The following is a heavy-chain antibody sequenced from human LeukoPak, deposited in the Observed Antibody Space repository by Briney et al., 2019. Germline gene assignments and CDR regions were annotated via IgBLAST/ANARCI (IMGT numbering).Heavy chain of an antibody. V-gene: IGHV4-4*09. CDR1: GGSISSYY. CDR2: IYTSGST. J-gene: IGHJ4*02. D-gene: IGHD6-19*01. CDR3: ARLGYSSGWYHQN. Sequence: SETLSLTCTVSGGSISSYYWSWVRQPPGKGLEWIGYIYTSGSTNYNPSLKSRVTISVDTSKNQFSLKLSSVTAADTAVYYCARLGYSSGWYHQNWGQGTLVTVSS.